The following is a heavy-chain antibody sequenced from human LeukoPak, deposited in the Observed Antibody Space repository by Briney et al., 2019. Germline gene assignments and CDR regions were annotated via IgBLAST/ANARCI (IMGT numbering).Heavy chain of an antibody. D-gene: IGHD6-6*01. CDR1: GGSFSGHY. J-gene: IGHJ4*02. V-gene: IGHV4-34*01. CDR3: ARPRSWSGSSSEGDYFDS. CDR2: INHSGST. Sequence: SETLSLTCAVYGGSFSGHYWSWIRQPPGKGLEWIGEINHSGSTNYNPSLKSRVTISVDTSKNQFSLKLSSVTAADTAVYYCARPRSWSGSSSEGDYFDSWGQGTLVTVSS.